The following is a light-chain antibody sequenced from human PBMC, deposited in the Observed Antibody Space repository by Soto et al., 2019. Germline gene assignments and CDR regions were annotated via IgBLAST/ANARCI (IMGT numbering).Light chain of an antibody. CDR1: SSNIGAGYD. CDR2: GNS. CDR3: QSYDSSPSGSV. J-gene: IGLJ2*01. V-gene: IGLV1-40*01. Sequence: QSVLTQSPSVSGAPGQRVTISCTGSSSNIGAGYDVHWYQQLPGTAPKLLIYGNSNRPSGVPDRFSGSKSGTSASLAITGLQAEDEADYYCQSYDSSPSGSVFGGGTQLTVL.